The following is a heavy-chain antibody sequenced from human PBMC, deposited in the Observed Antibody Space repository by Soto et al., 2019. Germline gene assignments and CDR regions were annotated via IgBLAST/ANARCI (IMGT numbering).Heavy chain of an antibody. CDR2: IYYSGST. CDR1: GGSISSYY. V-gene: IGHV4-59*08. CDR3: ARLEGRTWFXR. J-gene: IGHJ5*02. Sequence: PSETLSLTCTVSGGSISSYYWSWIRQPPGKGLEWIGYIYYSGSTNYNPSLKSRVTISVDTSKNQFSLKLSSLPAPDTAVYYCARLEGRTWFXRWGQGTLLTVSS.